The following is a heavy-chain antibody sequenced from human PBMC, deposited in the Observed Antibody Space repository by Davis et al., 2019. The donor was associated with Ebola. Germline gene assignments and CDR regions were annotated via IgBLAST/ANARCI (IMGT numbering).Heavy chain of an antibody. J-gene: IGHJ4*01. CDR1: GFTFSSYW. Sequence: GESLKISCAASGFTFSSYWMSWVRQAPGKGLEWVANLKPDGNEQQYVDSVKGRFTVSRDNAKNSLYLQMNNLRAEDTAVYYCARDRSDGGTFDYWGHGTLVTVSS. D-gene: IGHD4-23*01. CDR2: LKPDGNEQ. V-gene: IGHV3-7*01. CDR3: ARDRSDGGTFDY.